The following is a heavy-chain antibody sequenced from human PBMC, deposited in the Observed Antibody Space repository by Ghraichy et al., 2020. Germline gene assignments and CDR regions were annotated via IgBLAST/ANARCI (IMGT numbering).Heavy chain of an antibody. CDR3: AKPLYTYYDFSSGVPNFDY. Sequence: GGSLRLSCAASGFTFSSYAMSWVRQAPGKGLEWVSAISGSGGSTYYADSVKGRFTISRDNSKNTLYLQMNSLRAEDTAVYYCAKPLYTYYDFSSGVPNFDYWGQGTLVTVSS. J-gene: IGHJ4*02. D-gene: IGHD3-3*01. CDR1: GFTFSSYA. CDR2: ISGSGGST. V-gene: IGHV3-23*01.